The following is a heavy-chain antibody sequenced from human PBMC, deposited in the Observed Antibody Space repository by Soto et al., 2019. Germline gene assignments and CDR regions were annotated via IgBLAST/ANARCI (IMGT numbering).Heavy chain of an antibody. CDR3: ARRGRFCSGGSCWGRVCAI. CDR1: GGSISSSNYY. J-gene: IGHJ3*02. V-gene: IGHV4-39*01. D-gene: IGHD2-15*01. CDR2: LYYTGRD. Sequence: QLQLQESGPGLVKPSETLSLTCTVSGGSISSSNYYWGWIRQPPGRGLEWIGTLYYTGRDYYHPSLKLRVDVSVDTSKNQFSLNGSCVTAADTAVYCCARRGRFCSGGSCWGRVCAIWCGGRMVT.